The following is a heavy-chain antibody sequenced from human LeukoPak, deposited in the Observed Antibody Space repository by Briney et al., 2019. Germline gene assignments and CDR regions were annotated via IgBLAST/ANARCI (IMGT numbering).Heavy chain of an antibody. Sequence: GGSLRPSCAASGFTFSTYSMDWVRQAPGKGLVWVSLINSDGSTTTYADSVKGRFTISRDNAKNTLYLQMNSLRAEDTAVYYCTRPYGSGFDWGQGTLVTVSS. CDR1: GFTFSTYS. J-gene: IGHJ4*02. V-gene: IGHV3-74*01. D-gene: IGHD3-10*01. CDR3: TRPYGSGFD. CDR2: INSDGSTT.